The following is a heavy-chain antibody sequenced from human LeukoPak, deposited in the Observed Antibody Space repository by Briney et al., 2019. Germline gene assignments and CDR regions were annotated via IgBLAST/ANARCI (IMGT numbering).Heavy chain of an antibody. CDR1: GGSISSSSYY. D-gene: IGHD2-15*01. Sequence: SETLSLTCTVSGGSISSSSYYWGWIRQPPGKGLEGIGCIYYSGSTYYNPSLKSRVTISVDTSKNQFSLKLSSVTAADTAVYYCARSGGDNCSGGSCYRTAHFNWFDPWGQGTLVTVSS. CDR2: IYYSGST. J-gene: IGHJ5*02. CDR3: ARSGGDNCSGGSCYRTAHFNWFDP. V-gene: IGHV4-39*07.